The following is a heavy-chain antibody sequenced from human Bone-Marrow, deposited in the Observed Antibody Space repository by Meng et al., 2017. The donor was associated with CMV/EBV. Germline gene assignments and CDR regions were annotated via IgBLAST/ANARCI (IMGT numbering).Heavy chain of an antibody. Sequence: ASVKVSCKASGYTFTSYGIHWVRQAPGQGLEWMGWINPTSGDTNSAQKFQGRVTMTRDTSISTAYMELSSLRSDDTAVYYCARDLCGSGSYCFDYWGQGTLVTVSS. CDR3: ARDLCGSGSYCFDY. CDR1: GYTFTSYG. D-gene: IGHD3-10*01. J-gene: IGHJ4*02. CDR2: INPTSGDT. V-gene: IGHV1-2*02.